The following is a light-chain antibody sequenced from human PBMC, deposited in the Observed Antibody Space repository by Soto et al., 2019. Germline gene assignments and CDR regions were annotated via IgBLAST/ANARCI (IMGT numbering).Light chain of an antibody. V-gene: IGKV1-39*01. CDR3: QQSYSTLIT. Sequence: IQLTQSPSAMYEYVGDRVTITCRASQSISGYLTWFQQKPGKAPKLLIYAASSLQSGVPSRFSGSGSGTDFTLTISSLQPEDFATYYCQQSYSTLITFGQGTRLEIK. J-gene: IGKJ5*01. CDR2: AAS. CDR1: QSISGY.